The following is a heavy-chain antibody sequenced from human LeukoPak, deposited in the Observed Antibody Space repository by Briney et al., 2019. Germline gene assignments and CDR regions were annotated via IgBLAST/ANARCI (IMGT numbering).Heavy chain of an antibody. CDR1: GFTFSDYY. CDR3: AELGITMIGGV. Sequence: GGSLRLSCAASGFTFSDYYMSWIRQAPGKGLEWVSYISSSGSIKNYADSVKGRVSISRDNVKNSLYLQMNSLRAEDTAVYYCAELGITMIGGVWGKGTTVTISS. CDR2: ISSSGSIK. J-gene: IGHJ6*04. V-gene: IGHV3-11*04. D-gene: IGHD3-10*02.